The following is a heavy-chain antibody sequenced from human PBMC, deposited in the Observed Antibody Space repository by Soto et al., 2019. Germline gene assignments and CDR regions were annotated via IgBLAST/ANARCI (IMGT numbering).Heavy chain of an antibody. Sequence: PGGSLRLSCAASGFTFSSYSMNWVRQAPGKGLEWVSYISSSSSTIYYADSVKGRFTISRDNAKNSLYLQMNSLRAEDTAVYYCAREWTDIVVVVATDDAFDIWGQGTMVTVSS. V-gene: IGHV3-48*01. CDR3: AREWTDIVVVVATDDAFDI. CDR1: GFTFSSYS. CDR2: ISSSSSTI. D-gene: IGHD2-15*01. J-gene: IGHJ3*02.